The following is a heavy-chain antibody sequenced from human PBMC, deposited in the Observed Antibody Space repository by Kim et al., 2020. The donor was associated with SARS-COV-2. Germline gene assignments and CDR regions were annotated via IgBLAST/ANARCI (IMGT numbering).Heavy chain of an antibody. CDR3: AKEASGAYIDY. J-gene: IGHJ4*02. V-gene: IGHV3-33*06. D-gene: IGHD3-16*01. CDR2: IWYDGSNK. CDR1: GFTFSSYG. Sequence: GGSLRLSCAASGFTFSSYGMHWVRQAPGKGLEWVAVIWYDGSNKYYEDSVKGRFTISRDNSKNTLYLQMNSLRAEDTAVYYCAKEASGAYIDYWGQGTLVTVSS.